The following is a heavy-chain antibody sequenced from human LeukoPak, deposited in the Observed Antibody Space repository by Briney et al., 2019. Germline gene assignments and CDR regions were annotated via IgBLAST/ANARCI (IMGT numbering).Heavy chain of an antibody. J-gene: IGHJ5*02. CDR2: IYYSGST. V-gene: IGHV4-59*08. CDR3: ARHVGDQSSGYYYSGFDP. Sequence: SETLSLTCTVSGGSISSYYWSWIRQPPGKGLEWIGYIYYSGSTNYNPSLKSRVTISVDTSKNQFSLKLSSVTAADTAVYYCARHVGDQSSGYYYSGFDPWGQGTLVTVSS. CDR1: GGSISSYY. D-gene: IGHD3-22*01.